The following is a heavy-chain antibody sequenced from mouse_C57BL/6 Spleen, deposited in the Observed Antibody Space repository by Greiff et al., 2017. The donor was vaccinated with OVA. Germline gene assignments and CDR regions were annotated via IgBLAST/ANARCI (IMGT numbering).Heavy chain of an antibody. CDR3: ARKDDGYYNYTMDY. J-gene: IGHJ4*01. CDR1: GYTFTDYN. D-gene: IGHD2-3*01. CDR2: INPNNGGT. Sequence: VQLQQSGPELVKPGASVKIPCKASGYTFTDYNMDWVKQSHGKSLEWIGDINPNNGGTIYNQKFKGKATLTVDKSSSTAYMELRSLTSEDTAVYYWARKDDGYYNYTMDYWGQGTSVTVSS. V-gene: IGHV1-18*01.